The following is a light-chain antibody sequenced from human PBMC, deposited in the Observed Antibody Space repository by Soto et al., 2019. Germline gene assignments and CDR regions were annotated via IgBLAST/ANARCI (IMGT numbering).Light chain of an antibody. Sequence: AIQMTQSPSSLSASVGDRVTITCRASQDIGNDSAWYQQRPGKAPKLLIYAASSLQSGVPSRFSGSGSGTDFTLTISSLQPGDFATYYCLQDYNFPLTFGGGTKVEIK. CDR3: LQDYNFPLT. CDR1: QDIGND. V-gene: IGKV1-6*01. J-gene: IGKJ4*01. CDR2: AAS.